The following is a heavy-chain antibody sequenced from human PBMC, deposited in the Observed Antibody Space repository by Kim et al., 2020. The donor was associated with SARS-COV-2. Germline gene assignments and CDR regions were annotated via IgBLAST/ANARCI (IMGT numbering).Heavy chain of an antibody. V-gene: IGHV4-31*03. CDR1: GGSISSGGYY. D-gene: IGHD2-15*01. CDR2: IYYSGST. Sequence: SETLSLTCTVSGGSISSGGYYWSWIRQHPGTGLEWIGYIYYSGSTYYNPSLKSRVTISVDTSKNQFSLKLSSVTAADTAVYYCARVARLVTHSLADYWGQGTLVTVSS. CDR3: ARVARLVTHSLADY. J-gene: IGHJ4*02.